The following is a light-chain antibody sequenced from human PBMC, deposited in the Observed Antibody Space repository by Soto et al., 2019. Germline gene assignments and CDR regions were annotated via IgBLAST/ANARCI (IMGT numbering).Light chain of an antibody. CDR2: GAS. CDR3: QQYNDWPPRWT. V-gene: IGKV3-15*01. J-gene: IGKJ1*01. CDR1: QSVSSN. Sequence: EIVMTQSPATLSVSPGERATLSCRSSQSVSSNLAWYQQKPGQAPRLLIYGASTRATGIPARFSGGGSGTEFTLTISSLPSEDFAVYYCQQYNDWPPRWTFGQGTKVEIK.